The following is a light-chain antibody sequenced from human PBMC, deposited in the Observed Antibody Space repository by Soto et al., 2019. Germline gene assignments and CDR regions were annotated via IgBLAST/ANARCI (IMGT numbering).Light chain of an antibody. CDR2: RNN. V-gene: IGLV1-47*01. CDR3: AAWDDSLSGVV. J-gene: IGLJ2*01. CDR1: SSNIGSNY. Sequence: QSVLTQPPSASGTPGQRVTISCFGSSSNIGSNYVYWYQQLPGTAPKPLIYRNNQRPSGVPDRFSGSKSGTSTSLAISGLRSEDEADYYCAAWDDSLSGVVFGGGTKVTVL.